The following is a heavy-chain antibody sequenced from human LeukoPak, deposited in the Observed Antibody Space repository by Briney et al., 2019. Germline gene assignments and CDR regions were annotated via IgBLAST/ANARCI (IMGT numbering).Heavy chain of an antibody. V-gene: IGHV4-59*08. Sequence: PSETLSLTGSVSGDSIYNYYWSWIRQPPGKRLEWIGYIYYNGSTNYNPSLKSRVTFSVDTSRSQFALRLSSVTAADTAVYYCVGTYCGGDCYAMYAFDFWGQGTVVSVSS. CDR3: VGTYCGGDCYAMYAFDF. CDR2: IYYNGST. J-gene: IGHJ3*01. CDR1: GDSIYNYY. D-gene: IGHD2-21*02.